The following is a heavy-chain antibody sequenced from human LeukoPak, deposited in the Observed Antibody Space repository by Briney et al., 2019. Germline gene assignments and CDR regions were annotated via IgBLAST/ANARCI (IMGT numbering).Heavy chain of an antibody. Sequence: SVKVSCKASVGTFSSYAISWVRQAPGQGLEWMGGIIPIFGTANYAQKFQGRVTITADESTSTAYMELSSLRSEDTAVYYCAGSRYIVGVPGGFDYWGQGTLVTVSS. CDR3: AGSRYIVGVPGGFDY. CDR1: VGTFSSYA. J-gene: IGHJ4*02. CDR2: IIPIFGTA. V-gene: IGHV1-69*13. D-gene: IGHD1-26*01.